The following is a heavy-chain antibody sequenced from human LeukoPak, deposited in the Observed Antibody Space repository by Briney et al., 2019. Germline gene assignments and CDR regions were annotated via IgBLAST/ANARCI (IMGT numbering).Heavy chain of an antibody. CDR3: ARPNYYYDSSGYYNYGMDV. CDR1: GYSFTSYW. Sequence: GESLKISCKGSGYSFTSYWIGWVRQMPGKGLEWMGIIYPGDSDTRYSPSFQGQVTISADKSISTAYLQWSSLKASDTAMYYCARPNYYYDSSGYYNYGMDVWGQGTTVTVSS. J-gene: IGHJ6*02. CDR2: IYPGDSDT. D-gene: IGHD3-22*01. V-gene: IGHV5-51*01.